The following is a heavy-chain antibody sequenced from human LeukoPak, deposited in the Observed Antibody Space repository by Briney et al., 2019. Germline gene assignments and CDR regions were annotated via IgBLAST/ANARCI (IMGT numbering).Heavy chain of an antibody. CDR3: ARSFDGAASGYDY. CDR1: GLTFSNYG. V-gene: IGHV3-48*04. D-gene: IGHD5-12*01. J-gene: IGHJ4*02. CDR2: IGSSSSTI. Sequence: GGSLRLSCAVSGLTFSNYGMNWVRQAPGKGLEWVSYIGSSSSTIYYADSVKGRFTISRDNAKNSLYLQMNSLRAEDTALYYCARSFDGAASGYDYWGQGTLVTVSS.